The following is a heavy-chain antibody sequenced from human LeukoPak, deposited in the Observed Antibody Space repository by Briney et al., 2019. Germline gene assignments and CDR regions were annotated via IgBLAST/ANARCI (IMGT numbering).Heavy chain of an antibody. CDR3: ARRSGDAFDI. CDR2: IWYDGNNK. D-gene: IGHD6-25*01. CDR1: GFTISSYE. J-gene: IGHJ3*02. V-gene: IGHV3-33*08. Sequence: SLSLSCAVSGFTISSYEMNWSRHGQRQGLGWVAVIWYDGNNKYYADSVKGRFTISRDNSKNTLYLQMNSLRAEDTAVYYCARRSGDAFDIWGQGTMVTVSS.